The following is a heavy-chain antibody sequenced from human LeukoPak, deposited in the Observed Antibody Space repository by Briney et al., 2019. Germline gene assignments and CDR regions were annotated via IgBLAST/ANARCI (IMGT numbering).Heavy chain of an antibody. J-gene: IGHJ4*02. D-gene: IGHD3-22*01. V-gene: IGHV4-31*02. CDR2: IYYSEST. CDR1: GFTFTDYY. Sequence: LRLSCAASGFTFTDYYMSWIRQHPGKGLEWIGYIYYSESTYYNPSLKSRVTISVDTSKNQFSLKLSSVTAADTAVYYCARGDSSGYSDYWGQGTLVTVSS. CDR3: ARGDSSGYSDY.